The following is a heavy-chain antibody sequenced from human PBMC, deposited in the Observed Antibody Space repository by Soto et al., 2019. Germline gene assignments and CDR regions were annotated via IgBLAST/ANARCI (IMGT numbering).Heavy chain of an antibody. J-gene: IGHJ4*02. Sequence: QGQLVQSGAEVKKPGSSVKVSCKASGGTFSSYIINWVRQAPGQGLEWMGGIIPIVDTTTYAQKFRGRVTITADKTTTTAYMELSSLTSEDTAVYYCAMHGGDFGSVWGQGTLVTVSS. V-gene: IGHV1-69*06. CDR1: GGTFSSYI. CDR3: AMHGGDFGSV. D-gene: IGHD3-16*01. CDR2: IIPIVDTT.